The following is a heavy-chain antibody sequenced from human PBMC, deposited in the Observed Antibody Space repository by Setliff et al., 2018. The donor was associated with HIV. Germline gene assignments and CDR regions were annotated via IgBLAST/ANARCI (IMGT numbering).Heavy chain of an antibody. CDR1: GYTFTSYA. Sequence: ASVKVSCKASGYTFTSYATYWVRQAPGQRLEWMGWINAGNGNTKYSQKFQGRVTITRDTSASTAYMELSSLRSEDTAVYYCAKGGDRAMINFDHWGQGTLVTVSS. D-gene: IGHD5-18*01. J-gene: IGHJ4*02. CDR3: AKGGDRAMINFDH. CDR2: INAGNGNT. V-gene: IGHV1-3*01.